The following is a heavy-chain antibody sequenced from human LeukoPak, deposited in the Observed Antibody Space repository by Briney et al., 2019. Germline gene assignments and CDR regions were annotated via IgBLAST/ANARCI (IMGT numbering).Heavy chain of an antibody. Sequence: PGRSLRLSCAASGFTFSSYAMHWVRQAPGKGLEWVAVISYDGSNKYYADSVKGRFTISRDNSKNMLYLQMNSLRAEDTAVYYCARDDLGYWGQGTLVTVSS. D-gene: IGHD3-16*01. V-gene: IGHV3-30*04. J-gene: IGHJ4*02. CDR3: ARDDLGY. CDR1: GFTFSSYA. CDR2: ISYDGSNK.